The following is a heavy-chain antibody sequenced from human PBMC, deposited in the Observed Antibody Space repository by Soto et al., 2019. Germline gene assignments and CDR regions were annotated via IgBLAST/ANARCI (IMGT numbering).Heavy chain of an antibody. CDR2: IFWDDDK. D-gene: IGHD2-2*01. J-gene: IGHJ4*02. V-gene: IGHV2-5*02. CDR1: GFSLSTSGVG. CDR3: AHMGRHCSGTNCYHYFDS. Sequence: QITLMESGPTLVKPTQTLTLTCTFSGFSLSTSGVGVGWIRQPPGKALECLAVIFWDDDKRYSPSLQSRLTITKDTSRNHVVLTMANMDPVDTATYYCAHMGRHCSGTNCYHYFDSWGQGTLVTVSS.